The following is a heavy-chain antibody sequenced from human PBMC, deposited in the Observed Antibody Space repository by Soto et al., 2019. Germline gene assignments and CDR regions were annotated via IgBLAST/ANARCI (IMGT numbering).Heavy chain of an antibody. CDR1: GLTFSSYA. J-gene: IGHJ5*02. V-gene: IGHV3-23*01. CDR2: LRTSGGNA. D-gene: IGHD6-13*01. CDR3: ARGAAAAGTDWFDA. Sequence: PWLSLRLSCAASGLTFSSYAMTWVRQAPGMGLEWVSGLRTSGGNAYYVDSVKGRFTISRDNSKNMGYLQMNSLRVEETAVCYCARGAAAAGTDWFDAWGQGTLVTVSS.